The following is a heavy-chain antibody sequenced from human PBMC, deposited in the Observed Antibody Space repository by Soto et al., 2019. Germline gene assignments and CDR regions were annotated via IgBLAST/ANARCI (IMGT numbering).Heavy chain of an antibody. CDR2: IRGSASST. CDR3: AKDQEMATPGAFDI. CDR1: GFTFDSHG. Sequence: PGRSLRLSCVASGFTFDSHGMHWVRQAPGKGLEWVSAIRGSASSTYYADSVKGRFTISRDNSKNTLYLQMNSLRAEDTAVYYCAKDQEMATPGAFDIWGQGTMVTVS. V-gene: IGHV3-23*01. J-gene: IGHJ3*02.